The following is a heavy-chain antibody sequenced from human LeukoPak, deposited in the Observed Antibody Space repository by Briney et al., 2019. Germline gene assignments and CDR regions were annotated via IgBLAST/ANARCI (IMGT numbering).Heavy chain of an antibody. V-gene: IGHV3-30-3*01. CDR2: ISYDGSNK. CDR3: ARGELFNDYFDY. Sequence: GGSLRLSCAASGFTFSSYAMHWVRQAPGKGLEWVAVISYDGSNKYYADSVKGRFTISRDNSKNTLYLQMNSLRAGDTAVYYCARGELFNDYFDYWGQGPLVTV. J-gene: IGHJ4*02. CDR1: GFTFSSYA. D-gene: IGHD1-26*01.